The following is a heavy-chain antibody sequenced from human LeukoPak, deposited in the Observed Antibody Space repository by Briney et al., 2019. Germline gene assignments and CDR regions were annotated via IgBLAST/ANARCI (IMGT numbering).Heavy chain of an antibody. V-gene: IGHV3-72*01. Sequence: GASLRLSCAASGFTFSSYAMSWVRQAPGKGLEWVGRSRSKDHGYITEYAPSVKGRFTISRDESKNSLYLQMNSLKIDDTAVYFCARDRSGSYSWDYWGQGTLVTVSS. CDR1: GFTFSSYA. D-gene: IGHD1-26*01. CDR2: SRSKDHGYIT. CDR3: ARDRSGSYSWDY. J-gene: IGHJ4*02.